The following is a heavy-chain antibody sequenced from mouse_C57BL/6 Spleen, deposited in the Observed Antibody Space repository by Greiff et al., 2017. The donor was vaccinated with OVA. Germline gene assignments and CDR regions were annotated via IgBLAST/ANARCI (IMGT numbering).Heavy chain of an antibody. CDR1: GFNIKDYY. Sequence: EVQLVESGAELVKPGASVKLSCTASGFNIKDYYMHWVKQRTEQGLEWIGRIDPEDGETKYAPKFQGKATITADTSANTAYLQLSSLTYEDTAVYYCARGGSPLGDYYAMDYWGQGTSVTVSS. CDR3: ARGGSPLGDYYAMDY. V-gene: IGHV14-2*01. D-gene: IGHD1-1*02. CDR2: IDPEDGET. J-gene: IGHJ4*01.